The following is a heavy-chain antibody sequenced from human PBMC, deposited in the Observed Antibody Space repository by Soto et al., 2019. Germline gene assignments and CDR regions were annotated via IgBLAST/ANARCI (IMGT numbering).Heavy chain of an antibody. Sequence: ASVKVSCKTAWYTFTVYGISWVRQAPGQGLEWMGWISTAHADIGYAQKFQGRVTMTKDTSTSTSFMELRSLRSDDTAIYYCARDLAYIRENWGKGTHVTVSS. J-gene: IGHJ4*02. CDR1: WYTFTVYG. V-gene: IGHV1-18*01. D-gene: IGHD1-26*01. CDR3: ARDLAYIREN. CDR2: ISTAHADI.